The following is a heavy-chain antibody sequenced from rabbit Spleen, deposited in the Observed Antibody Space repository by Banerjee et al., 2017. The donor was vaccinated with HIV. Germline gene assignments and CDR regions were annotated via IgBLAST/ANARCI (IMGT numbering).Heavy chain of an antibody. CDR2: MYPDGVGST. Sequence: QSLEESGGGLVKPGASLTLTCTASGFSFSSSDYMCWVRQAPGKGLEWIGCMYPDGVGSTAYASWAKGRFTISKTSSTTVTLQMTSLTAADTATYFCARGSAAMTMVITGYYLNLWGQGTLVTVS. V-gene: IGHV1S40*01. J-gene: IGHJ4*01. CDR3: ARGSAAMTMVITGYYLNL. CDR1: GFSFSSSDY. D-gene: IGHD2-1*01.